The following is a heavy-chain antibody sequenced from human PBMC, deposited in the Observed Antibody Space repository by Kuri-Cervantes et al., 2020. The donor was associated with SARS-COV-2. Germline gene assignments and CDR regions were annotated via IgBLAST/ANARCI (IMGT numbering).Heavy chain of an antibody. CDR1: SSSISSGYY. CDR3: ARPMYSSSFHWVDP. D-gene: IGHD6-13*01. J-gene: IGHJ5*02. Sequence: SEALSLTCTVSSSSISSGYYWGWIRQPPGKGLEWIGRICYSGSTYYNPSLKSRVTISVETAKNQFSLKLSSVTAADTAVYYCARPMYSSSFHWVDPRGQGTLVTVSS. CDR2: ICYSGST. V-gene: IGHV4-38-2*02.